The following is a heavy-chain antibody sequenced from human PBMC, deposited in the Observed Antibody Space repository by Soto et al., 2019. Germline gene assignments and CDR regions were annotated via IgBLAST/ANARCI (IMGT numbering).Heavy chain of an antibody. J-gene: IGHJ4*02. CDR3: ARGHYDFWSGYFATIDY. D-gene: IGHD3-3*01. CDR1: GGSISSYY. Sequence: TLSLTCTVSGGSISSYYWSWIRQPPGKGLEWIGYMHNSGSTKYNPSLKSRVTISADTSKNQFSLKLSSVTAADSAVYYCARGHYDFWSGYFATIDYWGQGTLVTVSS. CDR2: MHNSGST. V-gene: IGHV4-59*08.